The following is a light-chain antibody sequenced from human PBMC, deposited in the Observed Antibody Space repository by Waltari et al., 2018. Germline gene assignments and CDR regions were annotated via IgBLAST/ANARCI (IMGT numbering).Light chain of an antibody. J-gene: IGLJ1*01. V-gene: IGLV2-14*01. Sequence: QSALTQPASVSGSPGQPITISRPGTSSDVGGYNSVSSYHQHPGKAPKLMIYDVSKRPSGVSNRFSGSKSGNTASLTISGLQAEDEADYYCSSYTSSSTSYVFGTGTKVTVL. CDR3: SSYTSSSTSYV. CDR2: DVS. CDR1: SSDVGGYNS.